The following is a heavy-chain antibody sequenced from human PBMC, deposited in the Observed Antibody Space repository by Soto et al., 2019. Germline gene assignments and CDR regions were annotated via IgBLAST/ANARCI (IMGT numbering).Heavy chain of an antibody. V-gene: IGHV1-69*02. CDR2: IIPILGIA. D-gene: IGHD3-10*01. CDR1: GGTFSSYT. Sequence: QVQLVQSGAEVKKPGSSVKVSCKASGGTFSSYTISWVRQAPGQGLEWMGRIIPILGIANYAQKFQGRVTIPADKPTSAAYLELRSMSSEDTAVYYCATTGRASSGSTMVRGKSNWFDPWGQGTLVTVSS. CDR3: ATTGRASSGSTMVRGKSNWFDP. J-gene: IGHJ5*02.